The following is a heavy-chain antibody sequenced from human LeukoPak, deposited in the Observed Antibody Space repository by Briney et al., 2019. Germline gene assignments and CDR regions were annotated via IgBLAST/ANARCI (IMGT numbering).Heavy chain of an antibody. Sequence: SGGSLRLSCAAPGFTVSSNYMSWVRQAPGKGLEWVSVIHSGGSTYYADSVKGRFTISRDNSKNTLYLQMNSLRAEDTAVYYCARGVSSGFYYEFDCWGQGTLVTVSS. CDR1: GFTVSSNY. D-gene: IGHD3-22*01. CDR2: IHSGGST. V-gene: IGHV3-53*01. CDR3: ARGVSSGFYYEFDC. J-gene: IGHJ4*02.